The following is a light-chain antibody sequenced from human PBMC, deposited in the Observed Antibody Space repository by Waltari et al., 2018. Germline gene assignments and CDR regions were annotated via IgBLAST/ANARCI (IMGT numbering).Light chain of an antibody. Sequence: QSALTQPASVSGSPGPSIPLSCTGTNSDVGSYNDVAWYQQHPGKAPKLLIYDVSVRPSGVSNRFSGSKSGNTASLTISGLQAEDEADYYCNSYTGSSSWVFGGGTRLTVL. CDR3: NSYTGSSSWV. CDR1: NSDVGSYND. CDR2: DVS. V-gene: IGLV2-14*01. J-gene: IGLJ3*02.